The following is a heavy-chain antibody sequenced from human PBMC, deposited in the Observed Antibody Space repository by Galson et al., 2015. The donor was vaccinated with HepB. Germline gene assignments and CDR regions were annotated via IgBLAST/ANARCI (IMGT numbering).Heavy chain of an antibody. Sequence: SETLSLTCTVSYGSISTYYWSWIRQPPGKGLEWIGYIYDSGSTNYNPSLKSRVTISVDMSKNQFSLRLSSVTAADTAVYYCAREAAAGESYYYRMDVWGQGTTVTVSS. V-gene: IGHV4-59*01. CDR3: AREAAAGESYYYRMDV. CDR2: IYDSGST. D-gene: IGHD6-13*01. CDR1: YGSISTYY. J-gene: IGHJ6*02.